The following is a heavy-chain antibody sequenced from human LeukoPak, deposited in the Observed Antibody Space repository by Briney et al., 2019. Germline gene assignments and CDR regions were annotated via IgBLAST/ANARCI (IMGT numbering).Heavy chain of an antibody. CDR3: ARAPTPTRYSGNCLDT. V-gene: IGHV3-20*04. J-gene: IGHJ5*02. CDR2: INWSGETT. CDR1: GFTFDDYA. Sequence: GGSLRLSCAASGFTFDDYAMNWVRQGPGKGLEWVSGINWSGETTAYADSVRGRFSISRDNAKNSLFLHMTSLTAEDTALYYCARAPTPTRYSGNCLDTWGQGTLVTVTS. D-gene: IGHD5-18*01.